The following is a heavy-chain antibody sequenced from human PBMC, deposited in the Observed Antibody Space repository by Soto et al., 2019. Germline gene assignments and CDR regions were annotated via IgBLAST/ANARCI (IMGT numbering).Heavy chain of an antibody. CDR3: AKASSTPPNWFDP. CDR1: GFTFSTYA. D-gene: IGHD6-13*01. Sequence: HPGGSLRLSCAASGFTFSTYAMSWVRQSPGKGLEWVSAISGSGGSTYYADSVKGRFTIYRDNSKNTLYRQMNSLTAEDPAIYYCAKASSTPPNWFDPWGQGTLVTVSS. CDR2: ISGSGGST. J-gene: IGHJ5*02. V-gene: IGHV3-23*01.